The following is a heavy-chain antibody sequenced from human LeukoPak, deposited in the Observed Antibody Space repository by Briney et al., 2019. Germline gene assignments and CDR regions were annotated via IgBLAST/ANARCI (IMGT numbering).Heavy chain of an antibody. CDR3: AREYYYDSSGYYFDY. D-gene: IGHD3-22*01. CDR1: AYSISSGYY. V-gene: IGHV4-38-2*02. J-gene: IGHJ4*02. Sequence: PSETLSLTCTVSAYSISSGYYWGWIRQPPGKGLEWIGSIYHSGSTNYNPSLKSRVTISVDTSKNQFSLKLSSVTAADTAVYYCAREYYYDSSGYYFDYWGQGTLVTVSS. CDR2: IYHSGST.